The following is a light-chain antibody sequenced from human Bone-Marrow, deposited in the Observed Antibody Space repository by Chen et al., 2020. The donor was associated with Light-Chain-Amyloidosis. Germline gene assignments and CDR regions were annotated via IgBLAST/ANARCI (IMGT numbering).Light chain of an antibody. Sequence: SYVLTQPSSVSVASGQTATLACGGNNIGSTIVHWYKQPPGQAPLLVVYDGSDRPSGIPERLSGSNAGNTATLTISRGEAGDEADYYCQVWDRSSDRPVFGGGTKLTFL. CDR1: NIGSTI. CDR2: DGS. J-gene: IGLJ3*02. CDR3: QVWDRSSDRPV. V-gene: IGLV3-21*02.